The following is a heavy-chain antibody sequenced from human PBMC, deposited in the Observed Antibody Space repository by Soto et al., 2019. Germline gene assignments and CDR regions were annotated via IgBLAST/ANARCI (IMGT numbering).Heavy chain of an antibody. Sequence: ASVKVSCKASGYTFTSYGISWVRQAPGQGLEWMGWISAYNGNTNYAQKLQGRVTMTTDTSTSTAYMELRSLRSDDTAVYYCARSIAVADTFYYSYYYRDVWGKGPTVTVS. CDR1: GYTFTSYG. V-gene: IGHV1-18*01. J-gene: IGHJ6*03. CDR3: ARSIAVADTFYYSYYYRDV. D-gene: IGHD6-19*01. CDR2: ISAYNGNT.